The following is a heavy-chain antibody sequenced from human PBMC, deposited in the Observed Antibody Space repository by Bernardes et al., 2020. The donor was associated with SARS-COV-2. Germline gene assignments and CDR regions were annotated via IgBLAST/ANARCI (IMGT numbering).Heavy chain of an antibody. CDR1: GDSIRSGDYH. Sequence: SESLSLTCTVSGDSIRSGDYHWSWLRQPPGKGLEWIGYIYYTGSTYYNPSLKSRVTISVDTSNNQFSLKLSSVTAADTAVYFCARYGDYGGYWGQGTLVTVSS. D-gene: IGHD4-17*01. V-gene: IGHV4-30-4*01. J-gene: IGHJ4*02. CDR3: ARYGDYGGY. CDR2: IYYTGST.